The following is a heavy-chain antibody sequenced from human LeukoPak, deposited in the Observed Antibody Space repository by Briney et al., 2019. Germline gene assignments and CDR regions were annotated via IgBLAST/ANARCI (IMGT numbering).Heavy chain of an antibody. D-gene: IGHD3-22*01. CDR1: GGSISSYY. Sequence: SETLSLTCTVSGGSISSYYWSWIRQPPGKGLEWIGYIYDTGSTNYNPSLRSRVTISVDTSKNQFSLKLSSVTAADTAVYYCARRGYCDSSGYSPDFDYWGQGTLVTVSS. V-gene: IGHV4-59*01. J-gene: IGHJ4*02. CDR2: IYDTGST. CDR3: ARRGYCDSSGYSPDFDY.